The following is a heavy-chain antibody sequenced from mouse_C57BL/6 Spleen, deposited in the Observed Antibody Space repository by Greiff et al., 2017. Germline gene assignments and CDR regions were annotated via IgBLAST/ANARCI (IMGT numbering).Heavy chain of an antibody. D-gene: IGHD1-1*01. Sequence: QVQLQQPGAELVKPGASVKLSCKASGYTFTSYWMHWVKQRPGQGLEWIGMIHPNSGSTNYNEKFKSKATLTVDKSSSTAYMQLSSLTSEDSAVYYCARRYGSSPPYYAMDYWGQGTSVTVSS. V-gene: IGHV1-64*01. CDR2: IHPNSGST. CDR3: ARRYGSSPPYYAMDY. J-gene: IGHJ4*01. CDR1: GYTFTSYW.